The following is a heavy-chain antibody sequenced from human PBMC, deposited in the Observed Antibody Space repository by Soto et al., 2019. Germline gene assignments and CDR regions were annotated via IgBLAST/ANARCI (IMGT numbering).Heavy chain of an antibody. J-gene: IGHJ4*02. D-gene: IGHD2-21*01. Sequence: SGTLSLTCTVSGGSISSYYWSWIRQPPGKGLEWIGYIYYSGSTNYNPSLKSRVTISVDTSKNQFSLKLSSVTAADTAVYYCARRWGGTFDYWGQGTLVTVSS. CDR1: GGSISSYY. CDR2: IYYSGST. CDR3: ARRWGGTFDY. V-gene: IGHV4-59*01.